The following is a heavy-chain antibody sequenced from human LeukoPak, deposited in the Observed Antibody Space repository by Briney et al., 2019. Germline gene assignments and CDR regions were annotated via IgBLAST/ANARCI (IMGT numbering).Heavy chain of an antibody. J-gene: IGHJ5*02. Sequence: ASVKVSCKASGGTFSNHAISWVRQAPGQGLEWMGGINTNTGNPTYAQGFTGRFVFSLDTSVSTAYLQISSLKAEDTAVYYCARRGPNRWDWFDPWGQGTLVTVSS. D-gene: IGHD5-24*01. CDR2: INTNTGNP. CDR3: ARRGPNRWDWFDP. CDR1: GGTFSNHA. V-gene: IGHV7-4-1*02.